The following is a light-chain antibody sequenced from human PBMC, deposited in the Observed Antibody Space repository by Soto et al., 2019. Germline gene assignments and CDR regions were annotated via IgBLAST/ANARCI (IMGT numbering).Light chain of an antibody. CDR3: QQCNNWPVT. J-gene: IGKJ4*01. Sequence: EIVLTQSPATLSLSPGERATLSCRASQNVSSSLAWYQQKPGQAPRLLIYDATNRVTGIPARFSGSGSGTDFTLTISSLEPEDFAVYYCQQCNNWPVTFGGGTKVEIK. V-gene: IGKV3-11*01. CDR2: DAT. CDR1: QNVSSS.